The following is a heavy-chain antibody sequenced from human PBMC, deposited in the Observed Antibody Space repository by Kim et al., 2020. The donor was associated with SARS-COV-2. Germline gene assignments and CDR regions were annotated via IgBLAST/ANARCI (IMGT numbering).Heavy chain of an antibody. J-gene: IGHJ4*02. CDR3: ARKPADDYDILTGYSLMY. V-gene: IGHV1-18*01. CDR2: ISAYNGNT. D-gene: IGHD3-9*01. Sequence: ASVKVSCKASGYTFTSYGISWVRQAPGQGLEWMGWISAYNGNTNYAQKLQGRVTMTTDTSTSTAYMELRSLRSDDTAVYYCARKPADDYDILTGYSLMYWGQGTLVTVSS. CDR1: GYTFTSYG.